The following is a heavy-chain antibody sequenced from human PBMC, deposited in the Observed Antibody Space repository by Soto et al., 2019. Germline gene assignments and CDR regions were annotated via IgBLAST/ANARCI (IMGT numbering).Heavy chain of an antibody. CDR3: ARGAVYNGYQFDY. J-gene: IGHJ4*02. V-gene: IGHV3-66*01. Sequence: GGSLRLSCAASGFTVSSTYMSWVRQAPGKGLEWVSLIYSGGRTFYADSVKARFIISKDNSKNTLYLQMNSLRAEDTAVYFCARGAVYNGYQFDYWAQGTLVTVSS. D-gene: IGHD5-12*01. CDR1: GFTVSSTY. CDR2: IYSGGRT.